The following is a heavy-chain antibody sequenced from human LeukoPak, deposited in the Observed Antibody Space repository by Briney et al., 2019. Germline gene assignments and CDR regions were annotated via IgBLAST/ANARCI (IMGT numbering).Heavy chain of an antibody. D-gene: IGHD3-16*01. J-gene: IGHJ6*03. CDR1: GGSISNDY. V-gene: IGHV4-4*07. CDR3: ARVRSKDVWRSYGSYYYYYYMDV. Sequence: SETLSLTCTVSGGSISNDYWSWIRQPAGKGLEWIGRIYTSGSTNYNPSLKSRVTMSVDTSKNQFSLKLSSVTAADTAVYYCARVRSKDVWRSYGSYYYYYYMDVWGKGTTVTVSS. CDR2: IYTSGST.